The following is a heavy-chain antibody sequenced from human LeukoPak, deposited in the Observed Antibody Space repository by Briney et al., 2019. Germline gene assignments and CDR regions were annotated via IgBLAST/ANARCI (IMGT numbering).Heavy chain of an antibody. CDR3: ARHNSGGSGRYYYYYMDV. CDR2: IYYSGST. D-gene: IGHD6-19*01. V-gene: IGHV4-39*01. J-gene: IGHJ6*03. Sequence: PSETLSLTCTVSGGSISSSSYCWGWIRQPPGKGLEWIGSIYYSGSTYYNPSLKSRVTISVDTSKNQFSLKLSSVTAADTAVYYCARHNSGGSGRYYYYYMDVWGKGTTVTISS. CDR1: GGSISSSSYC.